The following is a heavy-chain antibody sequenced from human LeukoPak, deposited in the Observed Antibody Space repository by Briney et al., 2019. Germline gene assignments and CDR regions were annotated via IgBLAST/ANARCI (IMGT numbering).Heavy chain of an antibody. V-gene: IGHV1-69*13. CDR3: ARDSSSWWRGWFDP. CDR1: GYTFTSYD. J-gene: IGHJ5*02. D-gene: IGHD6-13*01. Sequence: SVKVSCKASGYTFTSYDINWVRQATGQGLEWMGGIIPIFGTANYAQKFQGRVTITADESTSTAYMELSSLRSEDTAVYYCARDSSSWWRGWFDPWGQGTLVTVSS. CDR2: IIPIFGTA.